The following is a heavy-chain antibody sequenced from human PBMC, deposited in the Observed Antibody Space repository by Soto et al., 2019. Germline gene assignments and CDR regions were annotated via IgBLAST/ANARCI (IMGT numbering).Heavy chain of an antibody. J-gene: IGHJ6*02. CDR3: APERLLWFGWYYYYYGMDV. Sequence: PSETLSLTCAVSGGSISGSYYYWGWLRQSPGKGPEWIGSVFYTGFTSYNPSLESRVTISVDTSKNQFSLKLSSVTAADTAVYYCAPERLLWFGWYYYYYGMDVWGQGTTVTVSS. V-gene: IGHV4-39*01. CDR2: VFYTGFT. CDR1: GGSISGSYYY. D-gene: IGHD3-10*01.